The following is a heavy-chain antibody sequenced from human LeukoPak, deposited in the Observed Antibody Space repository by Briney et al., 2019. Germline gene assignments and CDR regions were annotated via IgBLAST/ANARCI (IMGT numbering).Heavy chain of an antibody. Sequence: GASVKVSCKASAGTFSSYVISWVRQAPGQGLEWMGGIIPIFGPPNYAKKFQGRVTITAAKSTSTAYMELRSLRSEDTAVYYCAGATLRCSAGSCYEMDVWGKGTTVTVSS. CDR3: AGATLRCSAGSCYEMDV. V-gene: IGHV1-69*06. J-gene: IGHJ6*04. CDR1: AGTFSSYV. D-gene: IGHD2-15*01. CDR2: IIPIFGPP.